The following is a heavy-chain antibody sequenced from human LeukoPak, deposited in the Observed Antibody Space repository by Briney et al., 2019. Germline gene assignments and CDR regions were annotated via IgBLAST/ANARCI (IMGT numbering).Heavy chain of an antibody. CDR2: IYSGCSR. Sequence: GGSLRLSCAASGFTVSSNYMSWVRQAPGKGLEWVSVIYSGCSRYYADSVKGRFTISRDNSKNTLYLQMNSLRAEDTAVYYCAGYCSGGSCYSWGQGTLVTVSS. J-gene: IGHJ4*02. CDR1: GFTVSSNY. V-gene: IGHV3-66*02. D-gene: IGHD2-15*01. CDR3: AGYCSGGSCYS.